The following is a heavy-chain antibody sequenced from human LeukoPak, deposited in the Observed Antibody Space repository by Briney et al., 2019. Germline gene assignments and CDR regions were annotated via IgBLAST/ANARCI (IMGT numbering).Heavy chain of an antibody. Sequence: GGSLRLSCAASGFTFSSYSMNWVRQAPGKGLEWVSSISSSSSYIYYADSVKGRFTISRDNAKNSLYLQMNSLRAEDTAAYYCARDRGAAVAALDYWGQGTLVTVSS. CDR3: ARDRGAAVAALDY. CDR2: ISSSSSYI. CDR1: GFTFSSYS. D-gene: IGHD6-19*01. V-gene: IGHV3-21*01. J-gene: IGHJ4*02.